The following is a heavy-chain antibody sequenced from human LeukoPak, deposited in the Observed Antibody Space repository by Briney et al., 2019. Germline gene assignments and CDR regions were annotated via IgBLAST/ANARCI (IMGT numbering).Heavy chain of an antibody. J-gene: IGHJ4*02. CDR3: ASGRDGVGY. V-gene: IGHV4-34*01. CDR2: INHSGST. D-gene: IGHD3-3*01. Sequence: SETLSLTCAVYGGSFSGYYWSWIRQPPGKGLEWIGEINHSGSTNYNPSLKSRVTISVDTSKNQFSLKLSSVTAADTAVYYCASGRDGVGYWGQGTLVTVSS. CDR1: GGSFSGYY.